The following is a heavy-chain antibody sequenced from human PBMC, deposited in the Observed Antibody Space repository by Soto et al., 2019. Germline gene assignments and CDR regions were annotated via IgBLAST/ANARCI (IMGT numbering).Heavy chain of an antibody. CDR3: ARLAETYCSSTSCYPPEVYFDY. CDR1: GGSISSYY. D-gene: IGHD2-2*01. Sequence: PSETLSLTCTVSGGSISSYYWSWIRQPPGKGLEWIGYIYYSGSTNYNPSLKSRVTIPVDTSKNQFSLKLSSVTAADTAVYYCARLAETYCSSTSCYPPEVYFDYWGQGTLVTVSS. CDR2: IYYSGST. V-gene: IGHV4-59*08. J-gene: IGHJ4*02.